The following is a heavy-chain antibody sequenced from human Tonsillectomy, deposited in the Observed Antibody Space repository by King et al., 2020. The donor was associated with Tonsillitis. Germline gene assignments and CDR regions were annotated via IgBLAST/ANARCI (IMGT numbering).Heavy chain of an antibody. D-gene: IGHD1-26*01. CDR1: GGSISRGDHY. J-gene: IGHJ4*02. Sequence: QLQESGPGVVKPSETLSLTCTVSGGSISRGDHYWAWIRQPPGKGLELIGCIFSSGTIFYNPSLKSRITISGGTSENRFSLKLSSVTAADTAVYFCARYVSGSFDYWGQGALVTVSS. V-gene: IGHV4-39*01. CDR3: ARYVSGSFDY. CDR2: IFSSGTI.